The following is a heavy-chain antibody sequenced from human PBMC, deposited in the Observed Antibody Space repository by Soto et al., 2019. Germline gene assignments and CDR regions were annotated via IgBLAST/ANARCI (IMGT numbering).Heavy chain of an antibody. Sequence: QVQLVESGGGVVQPGRSLRLSCAASGFTFSSYAMHWVRQAPGKGLEWVAVIWYDGSIKYYAESVKGRFTISRDNSKNTLYLQMNSLRAEDTAMYYCARCLNGGDPSFDSWGQGTLVTVSS. J-gene: IGHJ4*02. D-gene: IGHD2-21*02. CDR2: IWYDGSIK. CDR3: ARCLNGGDPSFDS. CDR1: GFTFSSYA. V-gene: IGHV3-33*01.